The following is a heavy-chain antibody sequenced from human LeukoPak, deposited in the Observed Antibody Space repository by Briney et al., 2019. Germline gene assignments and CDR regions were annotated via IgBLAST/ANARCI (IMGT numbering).Heavy chain of an antibody. V-gene: IGHV4-59*11. CDR1: GGSISPHY. Sequence: SETLSLTCTVSGGSISPHYWTWIRQTPGKGLEWIGYVYYNGLTSYNASLRSRLILSVDTARNQVSLKLTSVTAADTAVYYCTRERSTVTFDYWGQGTLVTVSS. D-gene: IGHD4-17*01. CDR2: VYYNGLT. CDR3: TRERSTVTFDY. J-gene: IGHJ4*02.